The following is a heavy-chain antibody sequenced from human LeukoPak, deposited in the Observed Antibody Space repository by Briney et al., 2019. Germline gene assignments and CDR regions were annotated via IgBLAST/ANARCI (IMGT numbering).Heavy chain of an antibody. D-gene: IGHD3-22*01. CDR1: GYTFIGYY. J-gene: IGHJ4*02. CDR2: INSKSGGT. Sequence: ASVKVSCKASGYTFIGYYVHWVRQAPGQGLEWMGWINSKSGGTNYAQKFQGRVAMTRDTSISTAYMELSRLRSGDTAVYYCARSYYYDSSGFYRSFDFWGQGTLVTVSS. CDR3: ARSYYYDSSGFYRSFDF. V-gene: IGHV1-2*02.